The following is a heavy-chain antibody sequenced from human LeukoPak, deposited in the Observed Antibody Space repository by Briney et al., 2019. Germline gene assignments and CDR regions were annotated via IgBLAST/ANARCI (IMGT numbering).Heavy chain of an antibody. J-gene: IGHJ4*02. CDR1: GFTFIDYA. Sequence: SGGSLRLSCAASGFTFIDYAVSWVRQAPGKGLEWVSGISGSGGSTYYADSVKGRFTISRDNSKNTVYLQMNSLRVEDTAVYYCARGDGVYVYWGQGTLVTVSS. CDR3: ARGDGVYVY. D-gene: IGHD5/OR15-5a*01. CDR2: ISGSGGST. V-gene: IGHV3-23*01.